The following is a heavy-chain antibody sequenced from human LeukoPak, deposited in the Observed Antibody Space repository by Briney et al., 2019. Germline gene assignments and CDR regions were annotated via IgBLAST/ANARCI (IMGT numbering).Heavy chain of an antibody. J-gene: IGHJ4*02. CDR2: IIGSGGTT. Sequence: GGSLRLSCAAPGFTFSNYAMSWVRQAPGKGLDWVSVIIGSGGTTYYADSVKGRFTISRDNSKNMLYLQMNSLRAEDTAVYYCAKTQGYYDYWGQGTLVTVSS. D-gene: IGHD2-15*01. CDR1: GFTFSNYA. V-gene: IGHV3-23*01. CDR3: AKTQGYYDY.